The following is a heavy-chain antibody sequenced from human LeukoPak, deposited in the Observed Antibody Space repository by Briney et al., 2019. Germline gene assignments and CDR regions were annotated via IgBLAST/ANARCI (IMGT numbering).Heavy chain of an antibody. CDR1: GFTFSSYA. CDR2: IYSGGST. Sequence: GGSLRLSCAASGFTFSSYAMSWVRQAPGKGLEWVSVIYSGGSTYYADSVKGRFTISRDNSKNTLYLQMNSLRAEDTAVYYCARLPRAVAGTGGFDYWGQGTLVTVSS. J-gene: IGHJ4*02. D-gene: IGHD6-19*01. CDR3: ARLPRAVAGTGGFDY. V-gene: IGHV3-53*01.